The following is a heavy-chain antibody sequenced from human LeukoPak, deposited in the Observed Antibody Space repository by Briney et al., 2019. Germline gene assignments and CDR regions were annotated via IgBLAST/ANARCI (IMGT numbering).Heavy chain of an antibody. J-gene: IGHJ3*02. CDR2: IYSGGST. CDR1: GFTVSSNY. D-gene: IGHD3-22*01. CDR3: AKDYSYYYDTSAYYFYDAFDI. Sequence: GGSLRLSCAASGFTVSSNYMSWVRQAPGKGLEWVSVIYSGGSTYYADSVKGRFTISRDNSKNTLYLQMNSLRAEDTAVYYCAKDYSYYYDTSAYYFYDAFDIWGQGTMVTVSS. V-gene: IGHV3-53*01.